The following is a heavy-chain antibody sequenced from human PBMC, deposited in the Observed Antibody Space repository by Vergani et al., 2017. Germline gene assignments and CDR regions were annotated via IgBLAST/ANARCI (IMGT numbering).Heavy chain of an antibody. CDR3: ARTYSSSWYGYFDL. Sequence: EVQLVESGGGLVQPGRSLRLSCAAPGFTFDDYAMHWVRQAPGKGLEWVSGISWNSGSIGYADSVKGRFTISRDNAKNSLYLQMNSLRAEDTALYYCARTYSSSWYGYFDLWGRGTLVTVSS. J-gene: IGHJ2*01. CDR2: ISWNSGSI. D-gene: IGHD6-13*01. V-gene: IGHV3-9*01. CDR1: GFTFDDYA.